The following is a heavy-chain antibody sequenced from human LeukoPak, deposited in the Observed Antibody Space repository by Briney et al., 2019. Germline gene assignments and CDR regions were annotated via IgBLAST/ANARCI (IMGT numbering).Heavy chain of an antibody. Sequence: GGSLRLSCAASGFTVSSNYMSWVRQAPGKGLEWVSVIYSGGSTYYADSVKGRFTISRDNSKNTLYLQMNSLRAEYTAVYYCARDAAHDIGFEYWGQGTLVTVSS. V-gene: IGHV3-66*01. D-gene: IGHD5-12*01. J-gene: IGHJ4*02. CDR2: IYSGGST. CDR3: ARDAAHDIGFEY. CDR1: GFTVSSNY.